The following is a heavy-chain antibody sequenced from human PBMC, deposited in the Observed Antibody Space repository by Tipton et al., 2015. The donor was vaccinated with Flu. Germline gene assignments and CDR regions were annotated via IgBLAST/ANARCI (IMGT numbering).Heavy chain of an antibody. CDR3: ARGYCSGDICHKYDC. Sequence: LVQSGAEEKKPGESLRISCEGSGYNFPIYWVAWVRQTPGKGLEWMGVIYPGDSDTRYSPSFQGQVTISADKSTNIAYLEWSSLKASDSAIYFCARGYCSGDICHKYDCWGHGTLVTISS. D-gene: IGHD2-15*01. CDR1: GYNFPIYW. CDR2: IYPGDSDT. J-gene: IGHJ4*01. V-gene: IGHV5-51*03.